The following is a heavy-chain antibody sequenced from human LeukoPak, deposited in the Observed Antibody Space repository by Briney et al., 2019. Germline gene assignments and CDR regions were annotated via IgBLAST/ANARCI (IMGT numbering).Heavy chain of an antibody. CDR3: GSALPFVY. Sequence: SETMSLTRAVYGGSFSGYYWSWNRQPPGKVLEWKGEINHSGSPNSHPSLKSRVTISVDTSKTQVSLKLSSVTAADTAVYDGGSALPFVYWGQGTLVTVSS. V-gene: IGHV4-34*01. D-gene: IGHD3-10*01. CDR1: GGSFSGYY. J-gene: IGHJ4*02. CDR2: INHSGSP.